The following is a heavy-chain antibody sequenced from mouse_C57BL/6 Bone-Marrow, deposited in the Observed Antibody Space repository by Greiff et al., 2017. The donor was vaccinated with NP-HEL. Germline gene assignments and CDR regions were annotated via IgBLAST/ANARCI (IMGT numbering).Heavy chain of an antibody. Sequence: EVQLVESGGGLVQPGGSMKLSCVASGFTFSNYWMNWVRQSPEKGLEWVAQIRLKSDNYATHYAESVKGRFTISRDDSKSSVYLQMNNLRAEDTGIYYCTYDWVYYAMDYWGQGTSVTVSS. CDR2: IRLKSDNYAT. CDR3: TYDWVYYAMDY. J-gene: IGHJ4*01. D-gene: IGHD2-4*01. CDR1: GFTFSNYW. V-gene: IGHV6-3*01.